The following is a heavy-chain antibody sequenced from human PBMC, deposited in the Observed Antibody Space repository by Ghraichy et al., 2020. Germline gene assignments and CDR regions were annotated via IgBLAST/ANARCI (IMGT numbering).Heavy chain of an antibody. V-gene: IGHV1-69*06. CDR2: IIPIFGTA. CDR3: ARDQAGDGSGSYYNGWFDP. D-gene: IGHD3-10*01. Sequence: SVKVSCKASGGTFSSYAISWVRQAPGQGLEWMGGIIPIFGTANYAQKFQGRVTITADKSTSTAYMELSSLRSEDTAVYYCARDQAGDGSGSYYNGWFDPWGQGTLVTVSS. J-gene: IGHJ5*02. CDR1: GGTFSSYA.